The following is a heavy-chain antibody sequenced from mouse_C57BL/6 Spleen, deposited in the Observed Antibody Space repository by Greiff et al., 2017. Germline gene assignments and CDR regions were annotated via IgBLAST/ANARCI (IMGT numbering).Heavy chain of an antibody. CDR1: GYTFTSYW. CDR2: IDPADSYT. D-gene: IGHD1-1*01. Sequence: QVQLQQPGAELVKPGASVKLSCKASGYTFTSYWMQWVKQRPGQGLEWIGEIDPADSYTNYNQKFKGKATLTVDTSSSTAYMQLSSLTSEDSAVYYCASPGYYGSSSGFAYWGQGTLVTVSA. J-gene: IGHJ3*01. CDR3: ASPGYYGSSSGFAY. V-gene: IGHV1-50*01.